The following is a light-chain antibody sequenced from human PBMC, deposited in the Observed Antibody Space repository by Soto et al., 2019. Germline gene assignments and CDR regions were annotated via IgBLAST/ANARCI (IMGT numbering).Light chain of an antibody. CDR3: QQYNNWPLT. CDR1: QGVKTD. Sequence: DIQMTQSPSSVSASVGDRVTITCRASQGVKTDLGWYQQKPGKAPKRLIYAASRLQSGVPARFSGSGSGTEFTLTISSLQSEDFAVYSCQQYNNWPLTFGGGTKVDIK. J-gene: IGKJ4*01. V-gene: IGKV1-17*01. CDR2: AAS.